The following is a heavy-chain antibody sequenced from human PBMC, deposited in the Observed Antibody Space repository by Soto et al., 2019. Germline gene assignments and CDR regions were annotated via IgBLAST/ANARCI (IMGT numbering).Heavy chain of an antibody. CDR1: GFTVSSNY. J-gene: IGHJ5*02. CDR3: ARALTYGVYAVNT. D-gene: IGHD4-17*01. Sequence: EVQLVESGGGLVQPGGSLRLSCAASGFTVSSNYMSWVRQAPGKGLEWVSVIYSGGSTYYADSVKGRFTISRDNSKNTLSLQLNSLRAEDTAVYYCARALTYGVYAVNTWGQGTLVTVSS. V-gene: IGHV3-66*01. CDR2: IYSGGST.